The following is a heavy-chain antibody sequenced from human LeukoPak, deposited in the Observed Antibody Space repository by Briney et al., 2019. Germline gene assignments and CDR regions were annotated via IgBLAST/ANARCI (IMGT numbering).Heavy chain of an antibody. V-gene: IGHV1-18*04. CDR3: ARDPPRYCSSTSCSPNWFDP. D-gene: IGHD2-2*01. CDR2: ISAYNGNT. CDR1: GYTFTSYG. J-gene: IGHJ5*02. Sequence: ASVKVSCKASGYTFTSYGISWVRQAPGQGLEWMGWISAYNGNTNYAQKLQGRVTMTTDTSTSTAYMEPRSLRSDDTAVYYCARDPPRYCSSTSCSPNWFDPWGQGTLVTVSS.